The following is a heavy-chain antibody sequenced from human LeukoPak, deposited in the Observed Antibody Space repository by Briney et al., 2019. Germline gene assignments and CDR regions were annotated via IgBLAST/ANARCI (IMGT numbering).Heavy chain of an antibody. J-gene: IGHJ4*02. Sequence: PSETLSLTCTVSGGSISSYYWSWIRQPPGKGLEWIGYIYYSGSTNYNPSLKSRVTISVDTSKNQFSLKLSSVTAADTAVYYCARDPGEAAAVYFDYWGQGTLVTVSS. CDR3: ARDPGEAAAVYFDY. D-gene: IGHD6-13*01. V-gene: IGHV4-59*01. CDR1: GGSISSYY. CDR2: IYYSGST.